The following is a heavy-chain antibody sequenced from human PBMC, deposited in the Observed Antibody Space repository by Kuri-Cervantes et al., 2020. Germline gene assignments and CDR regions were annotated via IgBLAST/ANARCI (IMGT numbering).Heavy chain of an antibody. CDR3: ARDGHYYGSGSPFDP. Sequence: GGSLRLSCAASGFTFSSYAMHWVRQAPGKGLEWVAVISYDGSNKYYADSVKGRFTISRDNSKNTLYLQMNSLRAEDTAMYYCARDGHYYGSGSPFDPWGQGTLVTVSS. J-gene: IGHJ5*02. CDR2: ISYDGSNK. CDR1: GFTFSSYA. D-gene: IGHD3-10*01. V-gene: IGHV3-30*14.